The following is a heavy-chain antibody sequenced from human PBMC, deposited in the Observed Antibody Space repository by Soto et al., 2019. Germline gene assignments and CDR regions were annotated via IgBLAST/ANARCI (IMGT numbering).Heavy chain of an antibody. V-gene: IGHV1-69*13. CDR1: GGTFSSYA. Sequence: VTVSCKASGGTFSSYAISWVRQAPGQGLEGMGGIIPIFGTSNYAQKFQGRVTITADESTRTAYMELSSLRSEDTAVYYCARERHRYSSGYVFGYWGQGTLVTVSS. J-gene: IGHJ4*02. CDR2: IIPIFGTS. CDR3: ARERHRYSSGYVFGY. D-gene: IGHD3-22*01.